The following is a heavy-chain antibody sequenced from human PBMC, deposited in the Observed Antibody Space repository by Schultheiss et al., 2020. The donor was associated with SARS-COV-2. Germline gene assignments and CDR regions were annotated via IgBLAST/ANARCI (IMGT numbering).Heavy chain of an antibody. V-gene: IGHV3-33*08. D-gene: IGHD2-15*01. CDR1: GFTFSSYG. Sequence: GESLKISCAASGFTFSSYGMHWVRQAPGKGLEWVAVIWFDGSEKYYADSVKGRFTISRDNSKNTVYLQMNSLRAEDTAVYYCARDEGEGVDYYYGMDVWGQGTTVTVSS. CDR2: IWFDGSEK. CDR3: ARDEGEGVDYYYGMDV. J-gene: IGHJ6*02.